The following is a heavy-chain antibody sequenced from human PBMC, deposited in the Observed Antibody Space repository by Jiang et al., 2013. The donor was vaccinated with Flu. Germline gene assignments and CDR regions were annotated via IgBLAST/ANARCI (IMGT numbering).Heavy chain of an antibody. V-gene: IGHV2-5*02. CDR2: IYWDDDK. J-gene: IGHJ5*02. CDR1: TSGVG. CDR3: VHRLSRRSGSYLNWFDP. Sequence: TSGVGVGWIRQPPGKALEWLALIYWDDDKRYSPSLKSRLTITKDTSKNQVVLTMTNMDPVDTATYYCVHRLSRRSGSYLNWFDPWGQGTLVTVSS. D-gene: IGHD3-10*01.